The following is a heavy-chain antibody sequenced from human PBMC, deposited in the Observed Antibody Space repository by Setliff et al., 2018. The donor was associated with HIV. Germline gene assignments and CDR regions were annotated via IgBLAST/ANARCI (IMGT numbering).Heavy chain of an antibody. J-gene: IGHJ5*02. Sequence: GGSLRLSCTASGFAFESYAMHWVRQAPGKGLEWVSGISWSSGNIVYADSVKGRFTISRDNAKNSLYLQMNSLRAEGTAVYYCARDTGSYAAHWFDLWGQGTLVTVSS. CDR1: GFAFESYA. V-gene: IGHV3-9*01. CDR3: ARDTGSYAAHWFDL. CDR2: ISWSSGNI. D-gene: IGHD3-16*01.